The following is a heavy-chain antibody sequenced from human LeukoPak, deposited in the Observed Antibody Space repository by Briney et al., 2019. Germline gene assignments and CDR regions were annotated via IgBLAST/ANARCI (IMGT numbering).Heavy chain of an antibody. Sequence: GGSLRLSCLASGFTFNSYTMNWLRQAPGKGLEWVSVIYNDGSTYYAASVKGRFTISRDNFMNTLFLEMNSLRAEDTAVYYCARGLPRVRGVGRGYYFDYWGQGTLVTVSS. V-gene: IGHV3-66*01. D-gene: IGHD3-10*02. CDR2: IYNDGST. CDR1: GFTFNSYT. CDR3: ARGLPRVRGVGRGYYFDY. J-gene: IGHJ4*02.